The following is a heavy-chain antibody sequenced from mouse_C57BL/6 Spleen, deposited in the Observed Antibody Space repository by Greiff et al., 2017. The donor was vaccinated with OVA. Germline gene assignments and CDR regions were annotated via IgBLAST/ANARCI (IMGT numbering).Heavy chain of an antibody. V-gene: IGHV5-16*01. CDR1: GYTFSDYY. D-gene: IGHD3-3*01. J-gene: IGHJ2*01. CDR3: ARDRGVYFDY. CDR2: INYDGSRP. Sequence: EVQLVESEAGLVQPGSSLKLSCKASGYTFSDYYMAWVRQVPEKGLEWIANINYDGSRPNYPDTLKSRIIITRYNAKNILYLQMIRRKSEDTAAYYCARDRGVYFDYWGQGTTLTVSS.